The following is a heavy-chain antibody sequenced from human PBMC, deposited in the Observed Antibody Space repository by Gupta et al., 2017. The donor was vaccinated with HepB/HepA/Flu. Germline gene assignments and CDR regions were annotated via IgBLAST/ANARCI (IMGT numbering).Heavy chain of an antibody. CDR3: AKASGTYSN. D-gene: IGHD1-26*01. Sequence: EVQVLESGGDLVQPGGSLRLSCAASGFTFSSSDMSWVRQAPGKGLEWVSGISASGASTSYADSVKGRFTISRDNSKNTLYLQMNTLRAEDTTVYYCAKASGTYSNWGRGTLVTVSS. CDR2: ISASGAST. CDR1: GFTFSSSD. V-gene: IGHV3-23*01. J-gene: IGHJ4*02.